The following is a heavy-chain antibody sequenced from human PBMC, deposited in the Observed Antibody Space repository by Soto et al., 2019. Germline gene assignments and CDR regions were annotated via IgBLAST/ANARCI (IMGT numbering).Heavy chain of an antibody. CDR1: GFTFSSYA. J-gene: IGHJ4*02. Sequence: GGSLRLSCAASGFTFSSYAMSWVRQAPGKGLDWVSAISGSGGSTYYADSVKGRFTISRDNSKNTLYLQMNSLRAEDTAVYYCAKDLAITMIVVVITDYWGQGTLVTVSS. CDR3: AKDLAITMIVVVITDY. CDR2: ISGSGGST. D-gene: IGHD3-22*01. V-gene: IGHV3-23*01.